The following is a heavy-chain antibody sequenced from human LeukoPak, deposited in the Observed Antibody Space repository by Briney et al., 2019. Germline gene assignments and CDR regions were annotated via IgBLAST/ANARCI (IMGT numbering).Heavy chain of an antibody. Sequence: SETLSLTCTVSGGSISSSSYYWGWIRQPPGKGLEWIGSIYYSGSIYYNPSLKSRVTISVDTSKNQFSLKLSSVTAADTAVYYCARSIAVAGTFYYYYYMDVWGKGTTVTISS. CDR3: ARSIAVAGTFYYYYYMDV. CDR1: GGSISSSSYY. CDR2: IYYSGSI. D-gene: IGHD6-19*01. V-gene: IGHV4-39*07. J-gene: IGHJ6*03.